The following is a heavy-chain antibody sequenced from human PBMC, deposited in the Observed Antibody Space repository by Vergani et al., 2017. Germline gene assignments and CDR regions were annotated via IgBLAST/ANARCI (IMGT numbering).Heavy chain of an antibody. CDR1: GDPVISTDYH. CDR2: MDYSGST. D-gene: IGHD2-15*01. CDR3: ASKRGACRAAYCHSYDF. Sequence: QVQLQESGPGLVKPSETLSLTCTVSGDPVISTDYHWGWIRQPPGKGPEWIGSMDYSGSTSYNPSLEGRISISFETPKNQFSLRLTSVTAADTAVYYPASKRGACRAAYCHSYDFWGPGTLVGVSS. J-gene: IGHJ4*02. V-gene: IGHV4-39*01.